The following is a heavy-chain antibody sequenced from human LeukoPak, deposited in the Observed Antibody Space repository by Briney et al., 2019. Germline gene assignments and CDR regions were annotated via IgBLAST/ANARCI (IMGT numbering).Heavy chain of an antibody. CDR2: MNPNSGNT. V-gene: IGHV1-8*01. J-gene: IGHJ4*02. Sequence: ASVKVSCKASGYTFTIYDINWVRQATGQGLEWMGWMNPNSGNTGYAQKFQGRVTMTRNTSISTAYMELSSLRSEDTAVYYCARGEYYYGSGSYPIDYWGQGTLVTVSS. CDR3: ARGEYYYGSGSYPIDY. D-gene: IGHD3-10*01. CDR1: GYTFTIYD.